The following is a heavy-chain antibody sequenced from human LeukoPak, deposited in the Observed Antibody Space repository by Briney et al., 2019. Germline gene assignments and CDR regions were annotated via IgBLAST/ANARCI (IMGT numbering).Heavy chain of an antibody. CDR2: IDKEKNSYATAS. J-gene: IGHJ5*02. CDR1: GFTFSGSA. CDR3: TRDSGTYNWLDP. Sequence: GGSLRLSCAASGFTFSGSAIHWVRQSSGKGLEWIGHIDKEKNSYATASAYAVSVEGRFTVSRDDSKNMAFLQMSGLKTEDTALYFCTRDSGTYNWLDPWGQGTLVTVSS. D-gene: IGHD1-26*01. V-gene: IGHV3-73*01.